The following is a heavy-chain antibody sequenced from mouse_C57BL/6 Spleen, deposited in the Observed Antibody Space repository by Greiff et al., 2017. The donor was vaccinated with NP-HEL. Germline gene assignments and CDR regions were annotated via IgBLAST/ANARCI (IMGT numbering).Heavy chain of an antibody. V-gene: IGHV6-6*01. CDR1: GFTFSDAW. CDR3: TRGGQYYFDY. CDR2: IRNKANNHAT. Sequence: EVQLQESGGGLVQPGGSMKLSCAASGFTFSDAWMDWVRQSPEKGLEWVAEIRNKANNHATYYAESVKGRFTISRDDSKSSVYLQMNSLRAEDTGSYYCTRGGQYYFDYWGQGTTLTVSS. J-gene: IGHJ2*01. D-gene: IGHD3-3*01.